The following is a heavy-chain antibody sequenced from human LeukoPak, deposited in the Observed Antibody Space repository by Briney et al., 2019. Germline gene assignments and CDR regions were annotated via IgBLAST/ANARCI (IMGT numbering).Heavy chain of an antibody. CDR1: GFTFSNYA. Sequence: GGSLRLSCAASGFTFSNYAMSWVRQAPGKGLEWVSAISGSASSTYYADSVKGRFTISRDNSKNTLYLQMNSLRAEDTAVYYCARGARGSGTASDYWGQGTLVTVSS. D-gene: IGHD3-10*01. J-gene: IGHJ4*02. CDR2: ISGSASST. CDR3: ARGARGSGTASDY. V-gene: IGHV3-23*01.